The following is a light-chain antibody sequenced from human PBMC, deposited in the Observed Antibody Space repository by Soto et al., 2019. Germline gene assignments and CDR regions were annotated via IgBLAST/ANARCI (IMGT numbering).Light chain of an antibody. J-gene: IGKJ1*01. CDR1: QSVSSY. Sequence: EIVLTQSPATLSLSPGERATLSCRASQSVSSYLTWYQQKPGQAPRLLIYDASNRATGIPARFSGSGSGTDFTLSISSLEPEDLAVYYLQTPTWTFGQGTKVEIK. V-gene: IGKV3-11*01. CDR3: QTPTWT. CDR2: DAS.